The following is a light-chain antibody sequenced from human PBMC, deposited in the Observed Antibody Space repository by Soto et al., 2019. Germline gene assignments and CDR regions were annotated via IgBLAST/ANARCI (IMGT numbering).Light chain of an antibody. V-gene: IGKV3-15*01. CDR2: GAS. CDR1: QSISDT. J-gene: IGKJ4*01. Sequence: EIVMTQSPATLSVSPGGRATLSCRASQSISDTLAWYQQKPGQAPRLLIHGASTRATGFPARFSGSGSGTEFTLTISSLQSEDFTVYYCQHYNNWVGTFGGGTKVDIK. CDR3: QHYNNWVGT.